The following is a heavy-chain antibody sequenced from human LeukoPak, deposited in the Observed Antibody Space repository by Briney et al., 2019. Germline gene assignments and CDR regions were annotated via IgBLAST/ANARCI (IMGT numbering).Heavy chain of an antibody. CDR3: AKDRGCSSTSCNYRSYYYYYGMDV. D-gene: IGHD2-2*01. Sequence: GRSLRLSCAPSGLTFSSYGMHWVRQAPGKGLEWVAVISYDVSNKYYADSVKGRLTISRDNSKNTMYLQMNSLRAEDTAVYYCAKDRGCSSTSCNYRSYYYYYGMDVWGQGTTVTVSS. CDR1: GLTFSSYG. CDR2: ISYDVSNK. V-gene: IGHV3-30*18. J-gene: IGHJ6*02.